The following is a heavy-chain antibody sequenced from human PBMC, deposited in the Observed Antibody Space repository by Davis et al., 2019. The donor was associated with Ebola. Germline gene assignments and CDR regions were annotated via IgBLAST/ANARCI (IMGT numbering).Heavy chain of an antibody. D-gene: IGHD6-19*01. J-gene: IGHJ4*02. CDR3: ARDGGAVAVSFFDS. Sequence: PGGSLRLSCAASAFDFSAYAMHLVRQAPGKGLEWAAVIFHDGTNQYYADPVKGRFTISRDNSKNTVYLQMNSLRAEDTAVYYCARDGGAVAVSFFDSWGQGTLVTVSS. CDR2: IFHDGTNQ. CDR1: AFDFSAYA. V-gene: IGHV3-30*14.